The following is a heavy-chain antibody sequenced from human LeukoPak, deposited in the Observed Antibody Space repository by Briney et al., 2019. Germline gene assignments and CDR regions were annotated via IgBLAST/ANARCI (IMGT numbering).Heavy chain of an antibody. Sequence: GGSLRLSCAASGFTFSSYWMSWVHQAPGKGLEWVANIKKDGSEKYYVDSVKGRFTISRDNAKKSLDLQMNSLGAEDTAVYYCARDRGGSYPGQNCFDPWGQGTLVTVSS. D-gene: IGHD1-26*01. CDR1: GFTFSSYW. J-gene: IGHJ5*02. CDR2: IKKDGSEK. V-gene: IGHV3-7*01. CDR3: ARDRGGSYPGQNCFDP.